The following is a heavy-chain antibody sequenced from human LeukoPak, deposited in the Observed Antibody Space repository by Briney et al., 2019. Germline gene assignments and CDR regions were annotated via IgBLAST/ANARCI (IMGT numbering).Heavy chain of an antibody. Sequence: PSETLSLTCTVSGGSISSYYWSWIRQPAGKGLEWIGRIYTTGSTNYNPSLKSRVTMSVDTSKNQFSLKLNSVTAADTAMYYCASGSGEFRIDYWGQGTLVTVSS. CDR2: IYTTGST. V-gene: IGHV4-4*07. CDR3: ASGSGEFRIDY. CDR1: GGSISSYY. D-gene: IGHD3-10*01. J-gene: IGHJ4*02.